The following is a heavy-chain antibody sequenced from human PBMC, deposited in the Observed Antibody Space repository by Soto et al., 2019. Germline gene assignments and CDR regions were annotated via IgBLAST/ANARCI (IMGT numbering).Heavy chain of an antibody. V-gene: IGHV4-34*01. D-gene: IGHD3-3*01. CDR2: INHSGST. J-gene: IGHJ1*01. CDR1: GGSFSGYY. Sequence: SETLSLTCAVYGGSFSGYYWSWIRQPPGKGLEWIGEINHSGSTNYNPSLKSRVTISVDTSKNQFSLKLSSVTAADTAVYYWARAVTIFGVVPNFQHWGQGTLVTVSS. CDR3: ARAVTIFGVVPNFQH.